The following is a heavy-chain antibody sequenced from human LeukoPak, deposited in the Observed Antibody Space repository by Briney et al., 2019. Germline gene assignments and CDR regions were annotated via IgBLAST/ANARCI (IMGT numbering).Heavy chain of an antibody. CDR3: ATETNGRHYDY. CDR2: IGPTGSDR. CDR1: GLTFSTSG. V-gene: IGHV3-21*06. J-gene: IGHJ4*02. Sequence: GGSLRLSCTASGLTFSTSGFSWVRQAPGKGLEWVASIGPTGSDRYHADSIKGRFTLSRDNANNFLYLQMNSLRAEDTAVYYCATETNGRHYDYWGQGTLLTVSS. D-gene: IGHD1-14*01.